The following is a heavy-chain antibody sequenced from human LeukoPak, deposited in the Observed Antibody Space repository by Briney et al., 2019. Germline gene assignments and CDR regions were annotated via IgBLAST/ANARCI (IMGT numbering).Heavy chain of an antibody. D-gene: IGHD6-19*01. Sequence: PSETLSLTCTVSGGSLSSYYWSWIRQPPGKGLEWIGYIYYSGSTNYNPSLKSRVTISVDTSKNQFSLKLSSVTSADTAVYYCARARVAVAGYYFDYWGQGTLVTVSS. CDR1: GGSLSSYY. J-gene: IGHJ4*02. CDR2: IYYSGST. V-gene: IGHV4-59*01. CDR3: ARARVAVAGYYFDY.